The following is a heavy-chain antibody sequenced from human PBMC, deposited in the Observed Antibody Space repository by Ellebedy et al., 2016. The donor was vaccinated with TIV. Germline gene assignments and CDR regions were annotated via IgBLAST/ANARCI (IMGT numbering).Heavy chain of an antibody. V-gene: IGHV3-15*01. D-gene: IGHD4-17*01. CDR2: IKSKTDGGTT. CDR1: GFSFINAW. J-gene: IGHJ4*02. CDR3: TTRPPPYCDCPLDY. Sequence: GESLKISCVASGFSFINAWMTWVRPAPGKGLEWVGRIKSKTDGGTTDYAASVKGRFSISRDDSKNTLYLQMNGLKTEDTAVYFCTTRPPPYCDCPLDYWGQGTLVTVSS.